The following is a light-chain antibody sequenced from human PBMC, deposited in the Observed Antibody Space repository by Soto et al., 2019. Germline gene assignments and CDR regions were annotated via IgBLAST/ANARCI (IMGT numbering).Light chain of an antibody. CDR1: SANIGNNY. Sequence: QSALTQPPSASGTPGQRVTISCSGRSANIGNNYVCWYQQLPGTAPKLLIYSNNQRPSGVPDRFSGSKSGTSASLAIGGLRSEDEADYYCVSWDDSLSGLVFGTGTKVTVL. J-gene: IGLJ1*01. CDR2: SNN. CDR3: VSWDDSLSGLV. V-gene: IGLV1-47*02.